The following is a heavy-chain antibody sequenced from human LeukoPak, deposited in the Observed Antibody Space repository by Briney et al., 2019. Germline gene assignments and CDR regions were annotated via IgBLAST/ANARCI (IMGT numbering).Heavy chain of an antibody. CDR3: ARGVPTLFPSGITGFDP. CDR2: IYHSGST. Sequence: SETLSLTCTVSGYSISSGYYWGWIRQPPGKGLEWIGSIYHSGSTYYNPSLKSRVTISVDTSKNQFSLKLSSVTAADTAVYYCARGVPTLFPSGITGFDPWGQGTLVTVSS. D-gene: IGHD3-10*01. CDR1: GYSISSGYY. V-gene: IGHV4-38-2*02. J-gene: IGHJ5*02.